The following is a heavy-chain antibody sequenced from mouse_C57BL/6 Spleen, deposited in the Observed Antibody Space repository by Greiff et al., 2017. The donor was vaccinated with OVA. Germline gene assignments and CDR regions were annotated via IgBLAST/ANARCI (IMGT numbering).Heavy chain of an antibody. D-gene: IGHD2-4*01. CDR1: GFNIKDYY. CDR2: IDPEDGDT. Sequence: VQLQQSGAELVRPGASVKLSCTASGFNIKDYYMHWVKQRPEQGLEWIGRIDPEDGDTEYAPKFQGKATMTADTSSNTAYLQLSSLTSEDTAVYYCTTEGVYYEYDDWFAYWGQGTLVTVSA. CDR3: TTEGVYYEYDDWFAY. V-gene: IGHV14-1*01. J-gene: IGHJ3*01.